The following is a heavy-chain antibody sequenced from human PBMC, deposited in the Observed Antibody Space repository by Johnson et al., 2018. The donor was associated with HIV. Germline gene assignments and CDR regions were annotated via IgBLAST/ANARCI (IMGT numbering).Heavy chain of an antibody. Sequence: QVQLVESGGGLVKPGGSLRLSCAASGFSFSDYYMSWIRQAPGKGLESVSYISSSGSTIYYADSVKARFTISRDNAKKSLYLQMNSLRAEDTAVYYCARESTPWGGDYVDYAFDIWGQGTMVTVSS. J-gene: IGHJ3*02. V-gene: IGHV3-11*04. CDR2: ISSSGSTI. D-gene: IGHD4-17*01. CDR1: GFSFSDYY. CDR3: ARESTPWGGDYVDYAFDI.